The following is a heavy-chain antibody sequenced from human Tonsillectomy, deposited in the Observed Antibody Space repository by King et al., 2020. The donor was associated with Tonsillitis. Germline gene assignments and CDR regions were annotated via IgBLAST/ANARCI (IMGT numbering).Heavy chain of an antibody. CDR2: IYYTGST. CDR1: GGFISSYF. V-gene: IGHV4-59*01. D-gene: IGHD4-23*01. J-gene: IGHJ4*02. CDR3: ARDVGGNSDY. Sequence: VQLQESGPGLVKPSETLSLTCSVSGGFISSYFWSWIRQPPGRGLEGIGYIYYTGSTNYNPSFKGRVTISVDSSKNQSSLRRSSVTAADTAVYYCARDVGGNSDYWGQGTLVTVSS.